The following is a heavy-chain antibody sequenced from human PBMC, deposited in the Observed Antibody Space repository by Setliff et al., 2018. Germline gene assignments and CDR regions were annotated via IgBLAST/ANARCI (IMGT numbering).Heavy chain of an antibody. CDR2: IHPADYDT. D-gene: IGHD3-22*01. CDR3: ARGYDSGGWNY. J-gene: IGHJ4*02. CDR1: GNGFTDLW. Sequence: GSLKLSCKVSGNGFTDLWIAWVRQTPGKGLEWMGIIHPADYDTRYSPSLQGQVTFSADRSISTAHLQWDSLKASDTAMYYCARGYDSGGWNYWGQGTLVTVSS. V-gene: IGHV5-51*01.